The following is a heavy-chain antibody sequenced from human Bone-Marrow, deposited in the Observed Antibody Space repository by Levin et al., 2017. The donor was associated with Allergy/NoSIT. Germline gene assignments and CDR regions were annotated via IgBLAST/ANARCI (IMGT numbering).Heavy chain of an antibody. CDR2: ISYDGRNT. Sequence: GGSLRLSCAASGFTFSNFGTHWVRQAPGKGLEWVAVISYDGRNTYYADSVKGRFTISRDNSKNTLYLQMNSLRPEATALYYCAKGAMVAPANVKGDYFDYWGQGTLGTVSS. J-gene: IGHJ4*02. CDR1: GFTFSNFG. CDR3: AKGAMVAPANVKGDYFDY. V-gene: IGHV3-30*18. D-gene: IGHD2-21*02.